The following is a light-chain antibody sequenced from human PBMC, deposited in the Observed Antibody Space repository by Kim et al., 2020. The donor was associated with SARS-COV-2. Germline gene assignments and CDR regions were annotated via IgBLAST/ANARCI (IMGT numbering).Light chain of an antibody. CDR3: LQHDSYPQT. V-gene: IGKV1-17*01. CDR2: ITS. J-gene: IGKJ1*01. Sequence: GDRVTITCRASQDIGNALGWYQQKPGRAPKRLIYITSSLQSGVPSRFSGSGSGTEFTLIISSLQPDDFATYYCLQHDSYPQTFGQGTKVDIK. CDR1: QDIGNA.